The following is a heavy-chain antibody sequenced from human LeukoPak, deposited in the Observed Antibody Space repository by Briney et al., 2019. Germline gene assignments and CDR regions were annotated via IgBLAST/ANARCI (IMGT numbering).Heavy chain of an antibody. Sequence: ASVKVSCKASGYTFTGYDMHWVRQAPGQGLEWMGWINPNSGGTNFAQKFQGRVTMTRDTSISTAYMELSRLRSDDTAVYYCARCEPPIAVAGKVYYYYNGMDVWGQGTTVTVSS. D-gene: IGHD6-19*01. CDR2: INPNSGGT. J-gene: IGHJ6*02. CDR1: GYTFTGYD. V-gene: IGHV1-2*02. CDR3: ARCEPPIAVAGKVYYYYNGMDV.